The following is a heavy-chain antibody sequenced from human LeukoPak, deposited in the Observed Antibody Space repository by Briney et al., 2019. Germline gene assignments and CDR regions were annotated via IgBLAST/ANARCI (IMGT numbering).Heavy chain of an antibody. J-gene: IGHJ5*02. CDR3: ARLHDYDFWSGYYQGWFDP. V-gene: IGHV3-11*01. CDR1: GFTFSDYY. Sequence: GGSLRLSCAASGFTFSDYYMSWIRQALGKGLEWVSYISSSGSTIYYADSVKGRFTISRDNAKNSLYLQMNSLRAEGTAVYYCARLHDYDFWSGYYQGWFDPWGQGTLVTVSS. D-gene: IGHD3-3*01. CDR2: ISSSGSTI.